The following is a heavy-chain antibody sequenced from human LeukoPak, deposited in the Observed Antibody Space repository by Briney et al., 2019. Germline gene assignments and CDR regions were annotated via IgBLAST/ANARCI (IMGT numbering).Heavy chain of an antibody. J-gene: IGHJ6*02. CDR1: GFTFSDYY. V-gene: IGHV3-11*01. D-gene: IGHD3-3*01. CDR2: ISSSGSTI. CDR3: ARVKLRFLEWAGMDV. Sequence: GGSLRLSCAASGFTFSDYYMSWIRQAPGKGLEWVSYISSSGSTIYYADSVKGRFTISRDNAKNSLYLQMNSLRAEDTAVYYCARVKLRFLEWAGMDVWGQGTTVTASS.